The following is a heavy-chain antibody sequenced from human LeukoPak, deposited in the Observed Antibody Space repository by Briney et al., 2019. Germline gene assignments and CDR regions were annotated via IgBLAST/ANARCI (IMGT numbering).Heavy chain of an antibody. J-gene: IGHJ4*02. V-gene: IGHV4-34*01. CDR3: ARIQTGTTRFFDY. CDR2: INHSGST. Sequence: SETLSLTCAVYGGSFGGYYWSWIRQPPGKGLEWIGEINHSGSTNYNPSLKSRVTISVDTSKNQFSLKLSSVTAADTAVYYCARIQTGTTRFFDYWGQGTLVTVSS. D-gene: IGHD1-7*01. CDR1: GGSFGGYY.